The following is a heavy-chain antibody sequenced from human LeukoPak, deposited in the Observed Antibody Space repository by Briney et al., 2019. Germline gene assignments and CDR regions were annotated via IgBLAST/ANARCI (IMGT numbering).Heavy chain of an antibody. Sequence: ASVKVSCKASGYTSTSYDINWVRQATGQGLEWMGWMNPNSGNTGYAQKFQGRVTMTRNTSISTAYMELSSLRSEDTAVYYCARGREVLRYFDWLLFPNYWGQGTLVTVSS. J-gene: IGHJ4*02. V-gene: IGHV1-8*01. CDR1: GYTSTSYD. D-gene: IGHD3-9*01. CDR3: ARGREVLRYFDWLLFPNY. CDR2: MNPNSGNT.